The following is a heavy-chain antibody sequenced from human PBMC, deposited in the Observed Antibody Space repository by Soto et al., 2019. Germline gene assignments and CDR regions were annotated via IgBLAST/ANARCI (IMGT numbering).Heavy chain of an antibody. D-gene: IGHD3-16*01. V-gene: IGHV1-8*01. CDR2: MNPNSGNT. CDR3: ARERRGSSAY. Sequence: QVQLVQAWAEVKKPGASVTVSCKASGYTYTSYDINWVRQATVQGLDGMGWMNPNSGNTGYAPKFQGRVTMTRTASPSTAYLELSSLRSEDTAVYYCARERRGSSAYWGQGTLVTVSS. J-gene: IGHJ4*02. CDR1: GYTYTSYD.